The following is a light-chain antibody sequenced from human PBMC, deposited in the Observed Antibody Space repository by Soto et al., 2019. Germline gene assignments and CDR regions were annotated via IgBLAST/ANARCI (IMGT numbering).Light chain of an antibody. CDR3: CSYAGSMTYV. J-gene: IGLJ1*01. V-gene: IGLV2-23*01. CDR1: SSDVGSYNL. Sequence: QSALTQPASVSGSPGQSITISCTGTSSDVGSYNLVSWYQQHPGKAPKLVIYEDNKRPSGVSNRFSGSKSGNTASLTISGLQAEDEADYYCCSYAGSMTYVFGSGTKVTVL. CDR2: EDN.